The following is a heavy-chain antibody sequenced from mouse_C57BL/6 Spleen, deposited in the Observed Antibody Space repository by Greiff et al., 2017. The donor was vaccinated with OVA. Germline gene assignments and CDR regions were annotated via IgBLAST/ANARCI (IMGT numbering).Heavy chain of an antibody. CDR1: GFNIKDDY. CDR2: IDPENGDT. D-gene: IGHD1-2*01. V-gene: IGHV14-4*01. Sequence: VQLQQSGAELVRPGASVKLSCTASGFNIKDDYMHWVKQWPEQGLEWIGWIDPENGDTEYASKFQGKATITADTSSNTAYLQLSSLTSEATAVYYCTSAEGFAYWGQGTLVTVSA. CDR3: TSAEGFAY. J-gene: IGHJ3*01.